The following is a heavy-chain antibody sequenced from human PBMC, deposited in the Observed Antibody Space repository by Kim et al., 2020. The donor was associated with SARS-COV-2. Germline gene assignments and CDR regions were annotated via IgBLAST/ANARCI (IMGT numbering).Heavy chain of an antibody. Sequence: SETLSLTCAVYGGSFSGYYWSWIRQPPGKGLEWIGEINHSGSTNYNPSLKSRVTISVDTSKNQFSLKLSSVTAADTAVYYCARGEIVVVTAMVTYYYYYMDGWGKGTTVTVS. V-gene: IGHV4-34*01. D-gene: IGHD2-21*02. J-gene: IGHJ6*03. CDR3: ARGEIVVVTAMVTYYYYYMDG. CDR2: INHSGST. CDR1: GGSFSGYY.